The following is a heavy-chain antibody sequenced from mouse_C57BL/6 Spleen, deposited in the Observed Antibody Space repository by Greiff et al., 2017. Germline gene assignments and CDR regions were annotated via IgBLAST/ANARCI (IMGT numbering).Heavy chain of an antibody. J-gene: IGHJ4*01. Sequence: EVQLQESGPGLVKPSQSLSLTCSVTGYSITSGYYWNWIRQFPGNKLEWMGYISYDGSNNYNPSLKNRISITRDTSKNQFFLKLNSVTTEDTATYYCARGGYDGYYYYAMDYWSQGTSVTVSS. D-gene: IGHD2-3*01. CDR1: GYSITSGYY. CDR2: ISYDGSN. V-gene: IGHV3-6*01. CDR3: ARGGYDGYYYYAMDY.